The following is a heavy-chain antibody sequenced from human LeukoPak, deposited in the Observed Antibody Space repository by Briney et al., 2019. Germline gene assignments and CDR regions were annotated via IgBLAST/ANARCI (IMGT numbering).Heavy chain of an antibody. CDR3: AREWPYTAIDY. CDR2: ISSSSSYI. Sequence: GGSLRLSCAASGFTFSTYSMNWVRQAPGKGLEWVSSISSSSSYIYYADSVKGRFTISRDNAKNSLYLQMNSLRAEDTAVYYCAREWPYTAIDYWGQGTLVTVSS. CDR1: GFTFSTYS. V-gene: IGHV3-21*01. D-gene: IGHD5-18*01. J-gene: IGHJ4*02.